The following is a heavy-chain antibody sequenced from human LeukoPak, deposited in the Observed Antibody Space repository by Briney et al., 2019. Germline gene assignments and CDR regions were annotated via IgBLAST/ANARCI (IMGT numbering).Heavy chain of an antibody. CDR3: ARDSMATIIPFDY. J-gene: IGHJ4*02. Sequence: ASVKVSCKASGGTFSNYAISWVRQAPGQGLEWMGWISAYNGNTNYAQKLQGRVTMTTDTSTSTAYMELRSLRSDDTAVYYCARDSMATIIPFDYWGQGTLVTVSS. CDR2: ISAYNGNT. CDR1: GGTFSNYA. V-gene: IGHV1-18*01. D-gene: IGHD5-24*01.